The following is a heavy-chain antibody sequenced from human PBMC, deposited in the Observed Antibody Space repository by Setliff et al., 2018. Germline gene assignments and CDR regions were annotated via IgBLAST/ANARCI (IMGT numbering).Heavy chain of an antibody. D-gene: IGHD3-10*01. CDR3: ARVDFTMLQGVLGH. V-gene: IGHV4-39*07. J-gene: IGHJ1*01. CDR2: VYYSGYT. Sequence: PSETLSLTCTVSNGSVSTTSHYWGWVRQPPGKGLEWIGSVYYSGYTYYSPSLESRVAISVGTSKNQFSLKVNSVTAADTAVYYCARVDFTMLQGVLGHWGQGTLVTAPQ. CDR1: NGSVSTTSHY.